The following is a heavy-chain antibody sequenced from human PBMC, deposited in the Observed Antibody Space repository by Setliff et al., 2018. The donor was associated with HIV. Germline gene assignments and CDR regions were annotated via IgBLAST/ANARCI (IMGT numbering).Heavy chain of an antibody. D-gene: IGHD3-10*01. Sequence: PGGSLRFSCAASGFTFSNYNMNWVRQAPGKGLEWISFITSTGINLYYTDSVKGRLTVSRDNARNSLYLQMDSLRVEDTAVYYCLGESSAAFDIWGQGTMVTVSS. CDR2: ITSTGINL. J-gene: IGHJ3*02. CDR3: LGESSAAFDI. CDR1: GFTFSNYN. V-gene: IGHV3-48*01.